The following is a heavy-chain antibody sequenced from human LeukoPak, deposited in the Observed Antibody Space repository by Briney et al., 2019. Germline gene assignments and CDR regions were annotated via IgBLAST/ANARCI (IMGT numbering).Heavy chain of an antibody. CDR1: GFTFSSYA. D-gene: IGHD3-10*01. Sequence: GGSLRLSCAATGFTFSSYAMSWVRQAPGKGLEWVSAISGSGGSTYYADSVKGRFTISRDNSKNTLYLQMNSLRAEDTAVYYCAKDSITMVRGVMRPNFDYWGQGTLVTVSS. CDR2: ISGSGGST. CDR3: AKDSITMVRGVMRPNFDY. V-gene: IGHV3-23*01. J-gene: IGHJ4*02.